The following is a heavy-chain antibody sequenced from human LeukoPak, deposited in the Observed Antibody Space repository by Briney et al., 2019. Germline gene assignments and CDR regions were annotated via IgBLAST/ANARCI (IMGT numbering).Heavy chain of an antibody. D-gene: IGHD2-2*01. V-gene: IGHV7-4-1*02. J-gene: IGHJ5*02. Sequence: ASVKVSCKASGYTFTSYAMNWVRQAPGQGLERMGWINTNTGNPTYAQGFTGRFVFSLDTSVSTAYLQISSLKAEDTAVYYCARKAYCSSTSCTQYNWFDPWGQGTLVTVSS. CDR2: INTNTGNP. CDR3: ARKAYCSSTSCTQYNWFDP. CDR1: GYTFTSYA.